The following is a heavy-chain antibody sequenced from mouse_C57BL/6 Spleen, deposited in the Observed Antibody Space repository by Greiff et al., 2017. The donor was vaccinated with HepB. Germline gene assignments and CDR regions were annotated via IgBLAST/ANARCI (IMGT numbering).Heavy chain of an antibody. CDR3: ARYSNYAWFAY. Sequence: VQLKQSGPELVKPGASVKISCKASGYTFTDYYMNWVKQSHGKSLEWIGDINPNNGGTSYNQKFKGKATLTVDKSSSTAYMELRSLTSEDSAVYYCARYSNYAWFAYWGQGTLVTVSA. V-gene: IGHV1-26*01. CDR1: GYTFTDYY. J-gene: IGHJ3*01. CDR2: INPNNGGT. D-gene: IGHD2-5*01.